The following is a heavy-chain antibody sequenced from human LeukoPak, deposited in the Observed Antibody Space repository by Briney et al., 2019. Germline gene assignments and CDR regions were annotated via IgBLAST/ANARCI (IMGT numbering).Heavy chain of an antibody. CDR1: GFTVSSNY. J-gene: IGHJ5*02. Sequence: PGGSLRLSCAASGFTVSSNYMSWVRQAPGKGLEWVSLIYSDGNTYYADSVKGRFTISRDNSKNTLYLQMNSLRAEDTAVYYCARDREVDSTGYYYPGWFDPWGQGTLVTVSS. CDR2: IYSDGNT. CDR3: ARDREVDSTGYYYPGWFDP. D-gene: IGHD3-22*01. V-gene: IGHV3-53*01.